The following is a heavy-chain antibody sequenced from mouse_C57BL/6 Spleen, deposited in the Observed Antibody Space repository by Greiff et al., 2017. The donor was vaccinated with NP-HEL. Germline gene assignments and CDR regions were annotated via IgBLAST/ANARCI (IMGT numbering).Heavy chain of an antibody. J-gene: IGHJ4*01. V-gene: IGHV14-3*01. CDR1: GFNIKNTY. Sequence: EVQRVESVAELVRPGASVKLSCTASGFNIKNTYMHWVKQRPEQGLEWIGRIDPANGNTKYAPKFQGKATITADTSSNTAYLQLSSLTSEDTAIYYCALYYYGSRDYYAMDYWGQGTSVTVSS. D-gene: IGHD1-1*01. CDR3: ALYYYGSRDYYAMDY. CDR2: IDPANGNT.